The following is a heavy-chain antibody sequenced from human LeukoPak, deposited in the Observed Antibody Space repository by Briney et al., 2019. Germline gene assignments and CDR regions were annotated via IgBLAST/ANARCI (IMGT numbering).Heavy chain of an antibody. V-gene: IGHV4-30-4*01. Sequence: SQTLSLTCTFSGGSISSGDYYWSWIRQPPGKGLEWIGYIYYSGSTYYNPSLKSRVTISVDTSKNQFSLKPSSVTAADTAVYYCARALDYGDYEIAFDIWGQGTMVTVSS. CDR2: IYYSGST. CDR3: ARALDYGDYEIAFDI. J-gene: IGHJ3*02. D-gene: IGHD4-17*01. CDR1: GGSISSGDYY.